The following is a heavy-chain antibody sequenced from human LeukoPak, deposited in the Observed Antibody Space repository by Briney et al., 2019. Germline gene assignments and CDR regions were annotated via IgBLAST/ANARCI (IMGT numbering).Heavy chain of an antibody. J-gene: IGHJ6*02. CDR1: GYTFTSYD. V-gene: IGHV1-8*01. CDR2: MNPNSGNT. CDR3: ASLYSSSWYPNYYYYGMDV. Sequence: ASVKVSCKASGYTFTSYDINWVRQATGQGLEWMGWMNPNSGNTGYAQKFQGRVTMIRNTSISTAYMELSSLRSEDTAVYYCASLYSSSWYPNYYYYGMDVWGQGTTVTVSS. D-gene: IGHD6-13*01.